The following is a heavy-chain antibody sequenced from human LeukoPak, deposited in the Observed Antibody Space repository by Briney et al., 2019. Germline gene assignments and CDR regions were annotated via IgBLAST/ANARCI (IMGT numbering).Heavy chain of an antibody. J-gene: IGHJ4*02. Sequence: GGSLRLSCAASGFTVSSNYMSWVRQAPGKGLEWVSVIYSGGSTYYADSVKGRFTISRDNSKNTVYLQMNSLRAEDTAVYYCAKKGYYDGSGYYMYYFDHWGQGTLVTVSS. D-gene: IGHD3-22*01. CDR2: IYSGGST. CDR3: AKKGYYDGSGYYMYYFDH. CDR1: GFTVSSNY. V-gene: IGHV3-53*01.